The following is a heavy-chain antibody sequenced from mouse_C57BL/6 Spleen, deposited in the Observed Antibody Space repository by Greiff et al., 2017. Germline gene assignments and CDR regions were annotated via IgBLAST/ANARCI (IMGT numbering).Heavy chain of an antibody. V-gene: IGHV3-6*01. Sequence: EVQLQESGPGLVKPSQSLSLTCSVTGYSITSGYYWNWIRQFPGNKLEWMGYISYDGSNNYNPSLKNRISITRDTSKNQFFLKLNSVTTEDTATYYCARAGLPHAMDYWGQGTSVTVSS. CDR3: ARAGLPHAMDY. D-gene: IGHD2-4*01. J-gene: IGHJ4*01. CDR2: ISYDGSN. CDR1: GYSITSGYY.